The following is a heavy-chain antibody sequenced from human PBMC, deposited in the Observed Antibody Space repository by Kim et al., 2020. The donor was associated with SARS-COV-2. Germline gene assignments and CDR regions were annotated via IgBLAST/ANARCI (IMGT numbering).Heavy chain of an antibody. Sequence: GGSLRLSCAASGFTFSSSWMHWVRQAPGKGLVWVSHINSDGGSTSYADSGKGRFTISRDNAKNTLYLQMNSLRAEDTAVYYCARDIYSSMMNWGQGTLVTVSS. CDR3: ARDIYSSMMN. V-gene: IGHV3-74*01. CDR1: GFTFSSSW. CDR2: INSDGGST. J-gene: IGHJ4*02. D-gene: IGHD2-15*01.